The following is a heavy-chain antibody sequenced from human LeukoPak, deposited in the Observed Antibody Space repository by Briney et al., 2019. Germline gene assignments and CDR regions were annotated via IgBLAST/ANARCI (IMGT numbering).Heavy chain of an antibody. CDR1: GFTFSSYW. V-gene: IGHV3-7*01. CDR2: IKQDGSEK. J-gene: IGHJ6*02. CDR3: ARETTIFGLTYYYGMDV. Sequence: PGGSLRLSCAASGFTFSSYWMSWVRQAPGKGLEWVANIKQDGSEKYYVDSVKGRFTISRDNAKNSLYLQMNSLRAEDTAVYYCARETTIFGLTYYYGMDVWGQGTTVTVSS. D-gene: IGHD3-3*01.